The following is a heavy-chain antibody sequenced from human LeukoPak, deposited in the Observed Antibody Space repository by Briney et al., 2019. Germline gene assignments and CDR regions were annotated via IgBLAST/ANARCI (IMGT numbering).Heavy chain of an antibody. CDR3: ARDRIMITFSDPFDI. J-gene: IGHJ3*02. V-gene: IGHV1-18*01. CDR2: ISTYNGHT. CDR1: GYTFTSYG. Sequence: GASVKVSCKSSGYTFTSYGISWVRQAPGQGLEWMGWISTYNGHTNYAQKFQGRVTMTTDTSTNTAYMELRSLRSDDTAVYYCARDRIMITFSDPFDIWGQGTMVIVSS. D-gene: IGHD3-16*01.